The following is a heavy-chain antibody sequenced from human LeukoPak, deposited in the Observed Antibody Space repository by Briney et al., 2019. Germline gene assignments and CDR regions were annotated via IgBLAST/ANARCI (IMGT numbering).Heavy chain of an antibody. V-gene: IGHV3-7*03. D-gene: IGHD2-2*01. CDR2: IKEDGSEK. Sequence: GGSLRLSCAASGFIFSSYWMSWVRQAPGKGLEWVANIKEDGSEKYYVDSVKGRFAISRDNAKNSLYLQTNSLRAEDTAVYYCARRALRYCSSTSCPAQYYGVDVWGKGTTVTVSS. CDR3: ARRALRYCSSTSCPAQYYGVDV. J-gene: IGHJ6*04. CDR1: GFIFSSYW.